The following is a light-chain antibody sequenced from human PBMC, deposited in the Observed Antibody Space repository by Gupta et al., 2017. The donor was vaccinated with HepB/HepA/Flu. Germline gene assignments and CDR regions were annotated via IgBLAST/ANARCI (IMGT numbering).Light chain of an antibody. V-gene: IGKV3-15*01. Sequence: ELVMTQSPATLSVSPGKRATLSCRAGQSFSSNLAWYQQKPGQAPRLLIYGASTRASGIPARFSGSGSGTEFTLTINSLQSEDFAVYYCLQDDNWPLTFGGGTKVEI. CDR2: GAS. CDR1: QSFSSN. J-gene: IGKJ4*01. CDR3: LQDDNWPLT.